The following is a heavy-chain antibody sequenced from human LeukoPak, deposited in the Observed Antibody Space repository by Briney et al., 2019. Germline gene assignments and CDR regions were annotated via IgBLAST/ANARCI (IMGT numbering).Heavy chain of an antibody. V-gene: IGHV3-21*01. J-gene: IGHJ4*02. Sequence: GGSLRLSCAASGFTFSYYSMNWVRQAPGKGLEWVSSISSSSSYIYYADSVKGRFTISRDNAKNSLYLQMNSLRAEDTAVYYCARLYDGSAYHADHFDYWGQGTLVIVSS. CDR1: GFTFSYYS. D-gene: IGHD3-22*01. CDR3: ARLYDGSAYHADHFDY. CDR2: ISSSSSYI.